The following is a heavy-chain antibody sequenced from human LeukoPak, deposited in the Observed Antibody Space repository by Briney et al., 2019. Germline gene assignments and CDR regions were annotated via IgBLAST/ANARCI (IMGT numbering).Heavy chain of an antibody. Sequence: ASVKVSCKASGYTFTGYYMHWVRQAPGQGLEWMGWINPNSGGTNYAQKFQGRVTMTRDTSISTAYMELSRLRSDDTAVYYCATYSGAHHKTFDSWGQGTLVTVSS. CDR3: ATYSGAHHKTFDS. CDR1: GYTFTGYY. CDR2: INPNSGGT. V-gene: IGHV1-2*02. J-gene: IGHJ4*02. D-gene: IGHD1-26*01.